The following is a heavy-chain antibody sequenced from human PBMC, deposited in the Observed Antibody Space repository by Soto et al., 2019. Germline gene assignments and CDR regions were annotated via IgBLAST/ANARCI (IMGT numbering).Heavy chain of an antibody. J-gene: IGHJ4*02. Sequence: PSETLSLTCAVYGGSFSGYYWSWIRQPPGKGLEWIGEINHSGSTNYNPSLKGRVTISVDTSKNQFSLQLSSVTAADTAVYYCARGGGELYDFWSGYYRPFDYWGQGTLVTVSS. CDR2: INHSGST. CDR3: ARGGGELYDFWSGYYRPFDY. D-gene: IGHD3-3*01. V-gene: IGHV4-34*01. CDR1: GGSFSGYY.